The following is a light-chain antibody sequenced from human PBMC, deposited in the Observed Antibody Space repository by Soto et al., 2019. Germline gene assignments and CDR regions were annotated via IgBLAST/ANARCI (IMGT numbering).Light chain of an antibody. Sequence: DIQMTQSPSTLSASVGDRVTITCRASQSISNWLAWYQQKPGEAPKVLIYKASSLESGVPSRFSGSGSGTEFTLTISSLQPDDFATYYCQQYDTFAWTFGQGTKVEIE. CDR1: QSISNW. V-gene: IGKV1-5*03. CDR2: KAS. CDR3: QQYDTFAWT. J-gene: IGKJ1*01.